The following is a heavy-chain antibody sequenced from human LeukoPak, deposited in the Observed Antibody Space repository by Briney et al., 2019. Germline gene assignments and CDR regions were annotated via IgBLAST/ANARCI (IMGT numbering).Heavy chain of an antibody. CDR2: IDQDGSDK. Sequence: GGSLRLSCAASEFTFSSYWMSWVRQAPGKGLEWVANIDQDGSDKYYVDSVKGRFTISRDNAKSSLYLQVNSPRAEDTAVYYCARDEYCSSSSCYGYFQHWGQGTLVTVSS. CDR3: ARDEYCSSSSCYGYFQH. V-gene: IGHV3-7*01. CDR1: EFTFSSYW. D-gene: IGHD2-2*01. J-gene: IGHJ1*01.